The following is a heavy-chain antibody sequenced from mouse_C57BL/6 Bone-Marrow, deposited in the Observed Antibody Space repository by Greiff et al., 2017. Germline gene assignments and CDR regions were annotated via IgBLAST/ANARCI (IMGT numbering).Heavy chain of an antibody. CDR1: GYTFTSSW. CDR3: ARRGYYGSSYGYFDV. D-gene: IGHD1-1*01. CDR2: INPSSGYT. J-gene: IGHJ1*03. Sequence: VQLVESGAELAKPGASVQLSCKASGYTFTSSWMHWVKQRPGQGLEWIGYINPSSGYTKYNQKFKDKATLPADKSSSTAYMQLSSLTYEDSAVYYCARRGYYGSSYGYFDVWGTGTTVTVSS. V-gene: IGHV1-7*01.